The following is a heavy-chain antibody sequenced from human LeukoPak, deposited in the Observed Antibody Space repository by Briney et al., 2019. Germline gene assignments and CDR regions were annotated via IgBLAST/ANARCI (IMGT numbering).Heavy chain of an antibody. J-gene: IGHJ4*02. V-gene: IGHV3-7*04. CDR3: TRVGYIDEGIDY. CDR1: GFPFSSYW. CDR2: IKQDGSKK. D-gene: IGHD5-24*01. Sequence: GSLELSWVASGFPFSSYWMTWVRQAPGKGPEGVANIKQDGSKKSYVDSVKGRFTISRDNAKNSLYLQMNSLRAEDTAIYYCTRVGYIDEGIDYWGQGTLVTVSS.